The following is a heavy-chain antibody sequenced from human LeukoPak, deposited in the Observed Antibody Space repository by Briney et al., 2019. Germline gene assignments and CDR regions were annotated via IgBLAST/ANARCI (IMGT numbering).Heavy chain of an antibody. V-gene: IGHV3-21*01. CDR2: ISSGSSHI. CDR3: VRDFRTQLDGYSPPYHFDY. CDR1: GFTFSTHS. Sequence: GGSLRLSCAASGFTFSTHSMSWVRQSPGKGLEWVSSISSGSSHIYYADSMKGRLTISRDNAKNSLFLQMNSLRAEDSAVYYCVRDFRTQLDGYSPPYHFDYWGQGALVTVSS. D-gene: IGHD5-24*01. J-gene: IGHJ4*02.